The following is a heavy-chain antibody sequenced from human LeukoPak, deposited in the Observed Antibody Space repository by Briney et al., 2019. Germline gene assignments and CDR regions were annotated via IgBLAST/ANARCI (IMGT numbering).Heavy chain of an antibody. CDR1: GLTFSTYA. V-gene: IGHV3-23*01. CDR2: LSDVGSST. D-gene: IGHD2-21*01. CDR3: ARPKREGWTILLHTFVF. J-gene: IGHJ3*01. Sequence: GGSLRLSCVASGLTFSTYAMSWVRQAPGKGLEWVSALSDVGSSTYYTDSVKGRFTISRDNSKNTLYLQMNSLRAEDTALYYCARPKREGWTILLHTFVFWGQGTMVTVSS.